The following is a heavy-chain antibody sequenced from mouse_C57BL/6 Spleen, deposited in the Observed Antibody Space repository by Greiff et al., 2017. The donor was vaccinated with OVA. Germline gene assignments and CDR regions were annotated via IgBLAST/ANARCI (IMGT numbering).Heavy chain of an antibody. J-gene: IGHJ4*01. D-gene: IGHD1-1*01. Sequence: VQLKESGPGMVKPSQSLSLTCTVTGYSITSGYDWHWIRHFPGNKLEWMGYISYSGSTNYNPSLKSRISLTHDTSKNHFFLKLNSVTTEDTATYYCERGDYDGSSEGDYAMDYWGQGTSVTVSS. V-gene: IGHV3-1*01. CDR3: ERGDYDGSSEGDYAMDY. CDR2: ISYSGST. CDR1: GYSITSGYD.